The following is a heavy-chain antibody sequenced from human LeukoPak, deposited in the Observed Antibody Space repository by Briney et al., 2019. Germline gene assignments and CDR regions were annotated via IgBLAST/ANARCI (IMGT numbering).Heavy chain of an antibody. Sequence: GGSLRLSRAASGFTFSSYWIHWVRQVPGKGLVWVSRINRDGSVTAYADSVKGRFTISRDNAKNTLYLQMNSLRAEDTALYYCTTSKAIYVFDIWGQGTMVTVSS. V-gene: IGHV3-74*01. CDR1: GFTFSSYW. CDR2: INRDGSVT. CDR3: TTSKAIYVFDI. D-gene: IGHD3-9*01. J-gene: IGHJ3*02.